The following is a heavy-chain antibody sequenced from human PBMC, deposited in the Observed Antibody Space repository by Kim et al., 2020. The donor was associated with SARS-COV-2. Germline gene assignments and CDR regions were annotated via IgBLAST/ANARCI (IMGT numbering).Heavy chain of an antibody. J-gene: IGHJ4*02. CDR2: INHSGST. D-gene: IGHD4-17*01. V-gene: IGHV4-34*01. CDR1: GGSFSGYY. Sequence: SETLSLTCAVYGGSFSGYYWSWIRQPPGKGLEWIGEINHSGSTNYNPSLKSRVTISVDTSKNQFSLKLSSVTAADTAVYYCARGRSRGGRTVTEDFDYWGQGTLVTVSS. CDR3: ARGRSRGGRTVTEDFDY.